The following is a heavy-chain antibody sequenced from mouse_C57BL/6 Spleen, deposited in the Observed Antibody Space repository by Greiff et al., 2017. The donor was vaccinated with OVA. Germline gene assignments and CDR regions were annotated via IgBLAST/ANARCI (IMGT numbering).Heavy chain of an antibody. CDR2: IRNKANGYTT. D-gene: IGHD3-2*02. CDR1: GFTFTDYY. V-gene: IGHV7-3*01. Sequence: DVQLVESGGGLVQPGGSLSLSCAASGFTFTDYYMSWVRQPPGKALEWLGFIRNKANGYTTEYSASVKGRFTISRDNSQSIRYLQMNALRAEESATCYCARLGGDSSGFYAMDYWGQGTSVTVSS. CDR3: ARLGGDSSGFYAMDY. J-gene: IGHJ4*01.